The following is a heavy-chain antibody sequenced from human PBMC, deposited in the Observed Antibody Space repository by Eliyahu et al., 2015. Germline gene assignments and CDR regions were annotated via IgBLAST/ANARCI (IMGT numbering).Heavy chain of an antibody. CDR3: ARVDDFWSGYFDY. Sequence: QVQLQESGPGLVKPSETLSLTCTVSGGXISSYYWSWIRQPPGKGLEWIGYIYYSGSTNYNPXLKSRVTISVDTSKNQFSLKLSSVTAADTAVYYCARVDDFWSGYFDYWGQGTLVTVSS. CDR1: GGXISSYY. J-gene: IGHJ4*02. V-gene: IGHV4-59*01. CDR2: IYYSGST. D-gene: IGHD3-3*01.